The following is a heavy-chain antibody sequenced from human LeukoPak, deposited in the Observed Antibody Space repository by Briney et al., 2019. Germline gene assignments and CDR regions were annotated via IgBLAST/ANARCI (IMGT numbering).Heavy chain of an antibody. Sequence: GRSLRLSCAASGLTFSSYAMHWVRQAPGKRLEWVAVILYDGSNKNYADSVKGRFTISRDNSKNTLYLQMNSLRAEDTAVYYCARDQQQLSIDYWGQGTLVTVSS. CDR3: ARDQQQLSIDY. J-gene: IGHJ4*02. CDR1: GLTFSSYA. V-gene: IGHV3-30*04. D-gene: IGHD6-13*01. CDR2: ILYDGSNK.